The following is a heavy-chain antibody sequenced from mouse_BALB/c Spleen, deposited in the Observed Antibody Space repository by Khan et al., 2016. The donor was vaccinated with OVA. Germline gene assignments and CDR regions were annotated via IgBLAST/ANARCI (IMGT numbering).Heavy chain of an antibody. CDR1: GYTFINYW. CDR3: ERRGLRWDFDY. CDR2: INPSTGYT. J-gene: IGHJ2*01. D-gene: IGHD1-1*01. Sequence: QVQLQQSGAELAKPGASVKLSCKASGYTFINYWIPWVKQRPGQGLEWIGYINPSTGYTKYNQNFKDKATLTADKSSSTAYMQLSSLTSEDSAVYYCERRGLRWDFDYWGQGTTLTVSS. V-gene: IGHV1-7*01.